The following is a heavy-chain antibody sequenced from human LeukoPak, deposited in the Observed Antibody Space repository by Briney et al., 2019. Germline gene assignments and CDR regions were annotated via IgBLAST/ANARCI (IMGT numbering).Heavy chain of an antibody. CDR1: GFTFSSYA. J-gene: IGHJ4*02. D-gene: IGHD3-22*01. CDR3: AKVEPYGYYYDSSGYYFDY. CDR2: ISGSGDPT. V-gene: IGHV3-23*01. Sequence: GGSLRLSCAASGFTFSSYAMNWVRQAPGKGLEWVSAISGSGDPTSYADSVKGRFTISRDNSKNTLYLQMNSLRAEDTAVYYCAKVEPYGYYYDSSGYYFDYWGQGTLVTVSS.